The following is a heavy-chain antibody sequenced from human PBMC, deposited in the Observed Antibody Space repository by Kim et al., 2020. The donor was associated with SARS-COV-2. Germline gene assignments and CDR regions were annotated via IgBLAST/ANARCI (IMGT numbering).Heavy chain of an antibody. Sequence: ASVKVSCKASGYTFTSYAMHWVRQAPGQRLEWMGWINAGNGNTKYSQKFQGRVTITRDTSASTAYMELSSLRSEDTAVYYCAAYADYYGSGSYSPGIDYWGQGTLVTVSS. V-gene: IGHV1-3*01. CDR2: INAGNGNT. J-gene: IGHJ4*02. CDR1: GYTFTSYA. D-gene: IGHD3-10*01. CDR3: AAYADYYGSGSYSPGIDY.